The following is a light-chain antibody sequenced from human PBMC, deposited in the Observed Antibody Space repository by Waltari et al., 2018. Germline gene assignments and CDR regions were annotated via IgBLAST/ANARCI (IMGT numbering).Light chain of an antibody. Sequence: EIVFTQSPGSLSSSPGERVTLSCRASQSVSRAFAWYQQKPGQAPRLLVFGASNRATGIPDRFSGSGSATDFSLTISRLEPEDFAVYYCQHYVRLPATFGRGTKVEIK. J-gene: IGKJ1*01. CDR1: QSVSRA. V-gene: IGKV3-20*01. CDR3: QHYVRLPAT. CDR2: GAS.